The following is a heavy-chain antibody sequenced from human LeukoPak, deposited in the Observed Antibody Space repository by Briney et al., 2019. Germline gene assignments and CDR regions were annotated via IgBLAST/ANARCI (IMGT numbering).Heavy chain of an antibody. CDR2: ISSSSSYI. CDR1: GFTFSSYS. Sequence: PGGSLRLSCAASGFTFSSYSMNWVRQAPGKGLEWVSSISSSSSYIYYADSVKGRFTISRDNAKNSLYLQMSSLRAEDTAVYYCARDNSYGDYDYFDYWGQGTLVTVSS. D-gene: IGHD4-17*01. J-gene: IGHJ4*02. CDR3: ARDNSYGDYDYFDY. V-gene: IGHV3-21*01.